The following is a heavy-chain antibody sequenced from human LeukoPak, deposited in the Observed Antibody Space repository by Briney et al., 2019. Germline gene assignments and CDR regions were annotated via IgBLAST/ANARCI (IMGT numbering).Heavy chain of an antibody. CDR2: INHSGST. CDR3: ARAHYTFSRYGGFDY. D-gene: IGHD3-3*01. V-gene: IGHV4-34*01. Sequence: GSLRLPCAASGFTFSSYAMSWVRQPPGKGLEWIGEINHSGSTNYNPSLKSRVTISVDTSKNQFSLKLSSVTAADTAVYYCARAHYTFSRYGGFDYWGQGTLVTVSS. J-gene: IGHJ4*02. CDR1: GFTFSSYA.